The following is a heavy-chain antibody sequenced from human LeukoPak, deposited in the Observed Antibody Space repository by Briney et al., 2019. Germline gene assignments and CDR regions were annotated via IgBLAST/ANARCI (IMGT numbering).Heavy chain of an antibody. J-gene: IGHJ1*01. CDR1: GYTFTGYY. CDR3: ARGGSSWYRGSFQH. CDR2: INPNSGGT. D-gene: IGHD6-13*01. Sequence: GASVKVSCKASGYTFTGYYMHWVRQAPGQGLEWMGWINPNSGGTNYAQKFQGRVTMTRDTSISTAYMGLSSLRSEDTAVYYCARGGSSWYRGSFQHWGQGTLVTVSS. V-gene: IGHV1-2*02.